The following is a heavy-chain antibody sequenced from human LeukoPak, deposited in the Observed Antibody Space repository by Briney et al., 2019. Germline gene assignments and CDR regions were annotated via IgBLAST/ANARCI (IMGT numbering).Heavy chain of an antibody. V-gene: IGHV3-73*01. CDR1: GFTFSGSA. CDR3: TKRATDDSSGYYST. D-gene: IGHD3-22*01. J-gene: IGHJ5*02. CDR2: IRSKANNYAT. Sequence: GGSLKLSCAASGFTFSGSATHWVGQASGKGLEWVGRIRSKANNYATAYAASVEGRFTISRDDSKNTAYLQMNSLKTEDTAVYYCTKRATDDSSGYYSTWGQGTLATVSS.